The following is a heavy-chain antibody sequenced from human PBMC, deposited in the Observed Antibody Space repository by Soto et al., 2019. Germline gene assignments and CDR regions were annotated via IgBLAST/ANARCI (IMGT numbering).Heavy chain of an antibody. J-gene: IGHJ4*02. D-gene: IGHD5-18*01. V-gene: IGHV3-23*01. CDR3: AKDSFSYGLSDY. CDR2: ISGSGGST. CDR1: GCTFSSYA. Sequence: GGSLRLSCAASGCTFSSYAMSWVRQAPGRGLEWVSAISGSGGSTYYADSVKGRFTISRDNSKNTLYLQMNSLRAEDTAVYYCAKDSFSYGLSDYWGQGTLVTVSS.